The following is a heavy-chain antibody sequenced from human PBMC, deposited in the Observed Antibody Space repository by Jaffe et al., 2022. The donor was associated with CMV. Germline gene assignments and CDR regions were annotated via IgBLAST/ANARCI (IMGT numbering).Heavy chain of an antibody. J-gene: IGHJ4*02. CDR1: GFTFSTYA. D-gene: IGHD6-19*01. CDR3: VKGGWLDY. CDR2: ISNSGDSI. V-gene: IGHV3-23*01. Sequence: EVQLLESGGGLVQSGGSLRLSCVASGFTFSTYAMSWVRQAPGRGLEWVSFISNSGDSINYADSVKGRFTISRDNSKNTLYLQINSPRAEDTALYYCVKGGWLDYWGQGTLVTVSS.